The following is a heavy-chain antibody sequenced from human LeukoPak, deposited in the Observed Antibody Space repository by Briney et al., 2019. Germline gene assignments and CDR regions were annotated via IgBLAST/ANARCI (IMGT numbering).Heavy chain of an antibody. CDR2: KKQDGSDK. Sequence: GVSLRLSCAASGFTFSSYWMRCVPQAPGRGREGVTNKKQDGSDKYYVDSVKGLYTISRDNAEHSLYLQMNSLRAEDTAVYYCARVGVATLYYHWFDPWGQGTLVTVST. D-gene: IGHD2-8*01. CDR1: GFTFSSYW. V-gene: IGHV3-7*05. J-gene: IGHJ5*02. CDR3: ARVGVATLYYHWFDP.